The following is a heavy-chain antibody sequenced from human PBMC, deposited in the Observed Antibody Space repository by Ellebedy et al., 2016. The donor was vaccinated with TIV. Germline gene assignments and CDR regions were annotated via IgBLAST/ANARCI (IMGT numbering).Heavy chain of an antibody. Sequence: SVKVSCKASGGTFTSYAINWVRQVPGQGLKWLGGIIPIFRTPNYAQKFQGRVTITADDSTSTVYMELSSLRFEDTAVYYCGRDTYGLGSHASWGQGTLVTVSS. CDR3: GRDTYGLGSHAS. CDR1: GGTFTSYA. CDR2: IIPIFRTP. J-gene: IGHJ4*02. V-gene: IGHV1-69*13. D-gene: IGHD3-10*01.